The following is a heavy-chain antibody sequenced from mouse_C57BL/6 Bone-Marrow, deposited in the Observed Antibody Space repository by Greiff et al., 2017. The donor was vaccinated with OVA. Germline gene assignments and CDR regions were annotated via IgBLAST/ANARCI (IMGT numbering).Heavy chain of an antibody. V-gene: IGHV1-63*01. CDR2: IYPGGGYT. CDR1: GYTFTNYW. CDR3: ARYGYYGSSRYWYFDV. Sequence: VKLVESGAELVRPGTSVKMSCKASGYTFTNYWIGWAKQRPGHGLEWIGDIYPGGGYTNYNEKFKGKATLTADKSSSTAYMQFSSLTSADSAIYYCARYGYYGSSRYWYFDVWGTGTTVTVSS. J-gene: IGHJ1*03. D-gene: IGHD1-1*01.